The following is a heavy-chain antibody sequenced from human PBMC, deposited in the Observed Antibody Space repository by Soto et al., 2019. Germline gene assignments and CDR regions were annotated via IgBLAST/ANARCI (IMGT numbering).Heavy chain of an antibody. Sequence: EVQLVESGGGLIQPGGSLRLSCAASGFTVSSNYMSWVHQAPGKGLEWVSVIYSGGSTYYADSVKGRFTISRDNSKNTLYLQMNSLRAEDTAVYYCAREGLRGYSPITDYWGQGTLVTVSS. CDR3: AREGLRGYSPITDY. CDR1: GFTVSSNY. J-gene: IGHJ4*02. D-gene: IGHD5-18*01. V-gene: IGHV3-53*01. CDR2: IYSGGST.